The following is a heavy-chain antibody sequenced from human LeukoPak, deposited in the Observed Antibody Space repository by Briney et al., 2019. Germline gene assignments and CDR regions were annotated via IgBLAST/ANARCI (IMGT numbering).Heavy chain of an antibody. CDR1: WFTATSNY. CDR2: IYSVVST. Sequence: GASLRLFCAASWFTATSNYMRSVRQPAGRWLGCDSVIYSVVSTSYADSVRGRFTISRDHSKYTLYLQMNSLRAEYPAVYYCELGFWTPRYFDYWGQGTLVTVSS. D-gene: IGHD3/OR15-3a*01. CDR3: ELGFWTPRYFDY. J-gene: IGHJ4*02. V-gene: IGHV3-53*01.